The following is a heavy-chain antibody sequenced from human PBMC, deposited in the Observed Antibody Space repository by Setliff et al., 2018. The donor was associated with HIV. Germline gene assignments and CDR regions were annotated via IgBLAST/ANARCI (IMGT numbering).Heavy chain of an antibody. CDR2: IIPIIGTP. CDR1: GGSFSSYA. Sequence: GASVKVSCKASGGSFSSYAITWVRQAPGQGLEWMGGIIPIIGTPNYAQKFQGRVTITADESTSTAYMELSSLRYEDTAVYYCARDRRRMSDDSTLLYMDVWGKGTKVS. CDR3: ARDRRRMSDDSTLLYMDV. D-gene: IGHD1-26*01. V-gene: IGHV1-69*13. J-gene: IGHJ6*03.